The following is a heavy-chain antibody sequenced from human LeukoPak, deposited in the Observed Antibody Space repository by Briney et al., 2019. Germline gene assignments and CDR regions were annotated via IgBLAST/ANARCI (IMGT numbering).Heavy chain of an antibody. CDR2: IYSDGSIT. J-gene: IGHJ5*02. V-gene: IGHV3-74*01. D-gene: IGHD3-16*01. CDR1: GFTFSSYW. CDR3: AGVGTDLWNRFDP. Sequence: GGSLRLSCAASGFTFSSYWMHWVRQVPGKGLVWVSRIYSDGSITSYADFVKGRFTISRDNAKNTPCLQMNSLRADDTAVYYCAGVGTDLWNRFDPWGQGTLVTVSS.